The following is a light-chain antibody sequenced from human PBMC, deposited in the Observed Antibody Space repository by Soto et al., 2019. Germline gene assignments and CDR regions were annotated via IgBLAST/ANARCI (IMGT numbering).Light chain of an antibody. J-gene: IGLJ1*01. Sequence: QSVLTQPASVSGSPGQSITISCTGTSSDVGSYNLVSWYQQHPGKAPELMIYEGSKRPSGVSNRFSGSKSGNTASLTISGLQAEDEADYYCCSYAGNSLYVFRTGTKVTVL. CDR1: SSDVGSYNL. V-gene: IGLV2-23*01. CDR3: CSYAGNSLYV. CDR2: EGS.